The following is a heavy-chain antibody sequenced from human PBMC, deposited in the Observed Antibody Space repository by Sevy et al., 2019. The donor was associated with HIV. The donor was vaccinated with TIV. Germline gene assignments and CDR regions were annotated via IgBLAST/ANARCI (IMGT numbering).Heavy chain of an antibody. D-gene: IGHD2-21*02. V-gene: IGHV1-2*02. CDR2: INPNSGGT. J-gene: IGHJ4*02. CDR3: TRSAAEAKNFYCGGDCYSDY. CDR1: GYTFTGYY. Sequence: ASVKVSCKASGYTFTGYYLHWVRQAPGQGLEWMGWINPNSGGTNYAPKFQGRVTMTRDTSISTASMELSRLRSDDMAVYYCTRSAAEAKNFYCGGDCYSDYWGQGTLVTVSS.